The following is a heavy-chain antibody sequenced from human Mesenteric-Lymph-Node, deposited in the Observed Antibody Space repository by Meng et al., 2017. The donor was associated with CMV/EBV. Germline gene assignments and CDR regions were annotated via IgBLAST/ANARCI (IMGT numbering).Heavy chain of an antibody. D-gene: IGHD3-3*01. CDR1: GFTFSSYS. Sequence: GESLKISCAASGFTFSSYSMNWVRQAPGKGLEWVSYISSSSSTIYYADSVKGRFTISRDNSKNTLYLQMNSLRAEDTAVYYCARSPKRITIFGVVITKYYFDYWGQGTLVTVSS. V-gene: IGHV3-48*01. CDR3: ARSPKRITIFGVVITKYYFDY. CDR2: ISSSSSTI. J-gene: IGHJ4*02.